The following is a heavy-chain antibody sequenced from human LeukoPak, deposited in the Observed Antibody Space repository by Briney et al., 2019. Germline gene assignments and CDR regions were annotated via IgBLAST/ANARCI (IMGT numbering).Heavy chain of an antibody. V-gene: IGHV3-43*02. D-gene: IGHD3-22*01. Sequence: PGGSLRLSCAASGFTFRDYSMHWVRQTPGKGLEWVSVISGDGVTTHYADSVKGRFTISRDNSKDSLYLQTDSLRAEDTAVYFCAKGVNTVSFTFDYWGQGTLVTVSS. CDR1: GFTFRDYS. CDR3: AKGVNTVSFTFDY. CDR2: ISGDGVTT. J-gene: IGHJ4*02.